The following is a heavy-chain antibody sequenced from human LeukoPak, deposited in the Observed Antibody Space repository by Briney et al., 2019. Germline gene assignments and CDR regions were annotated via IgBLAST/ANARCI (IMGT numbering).Heavy chain of an antibody. V-gene: IGHV4-34*01. CDR3: ASQYCSSTSCYFPNAFDI. CDR2: IYYSGST. D-gene: IGHD2-2*01. CDR1: GGSFSGYY. J-gene: IGHJ3*02. Sequence: SETLSLTCAVYGGSFSGYYWSWIRQPPGKGLEWIGSIYYSGSTYYNPSLKSRVTISVDTSKNQFSLKLSSVTAADTTVYYCASQYCSSTSCYFPNAFDIWGQGTMVTVSS.